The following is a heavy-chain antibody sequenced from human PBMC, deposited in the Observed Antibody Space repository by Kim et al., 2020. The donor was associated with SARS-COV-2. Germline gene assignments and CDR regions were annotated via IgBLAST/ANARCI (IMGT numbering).Heavy chain of an antibody. V-gene: IGHV7-4-1*02. D-gene: IGHD3-10*01. CDR2: INTNTGNP. J-gene: IGHJ5*02. CDR3: AIERGSGPSNWFDP. Sequence: ASVKVSCKASGYSFSSYGMNWVRQAPGQGLEWMGWINTNTGNPTYAQGFTGRFVFSLDTSVSTTYLQINSLKAEDTAVYFCAIERGSGPSNWFDPWGQGTLVTVSS. CDR1: GYSFSSYG.